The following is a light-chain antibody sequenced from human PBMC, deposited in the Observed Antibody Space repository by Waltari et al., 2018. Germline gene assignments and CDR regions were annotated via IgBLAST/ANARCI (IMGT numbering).Light chain of an antibody. Sequence: QSALTQPRSVSGSPGQSVTISCTGTSSDVGGYNYVPWFQQHPGKAPNPMIYDVSKRPSGVPDRFSGSKSGNTASLTISGLQAEDEADYYCCSYAGSYIPYVFGTGTKVTVL. J-gene: IGLJ1*01. CDR2: DVS. V-gene: IGLV2-11*01. CDR1: SSDVGGYNY. CDR3: CSYAGSYIPYV.